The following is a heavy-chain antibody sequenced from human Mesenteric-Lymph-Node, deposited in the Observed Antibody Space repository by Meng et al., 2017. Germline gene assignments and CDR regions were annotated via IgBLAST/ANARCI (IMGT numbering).Heavy chain of an antibody. Sequence: ASVKVSCKASGYTFTGYYLLWVRQAPGQGLEWVGRINPNSGDTNYAQKFQGRVTMTRDTSISTAYMELSRLRGDDTAVYFCARGGYSGSYYVDYWGQGTLVTVSS. J-gene: IGHJ4*02. V-gene: IGHV1-2*06. CDR3: ARGGYSGSYYVDY. CDR1: GYTFTGYY. CDR2: INPNSGDT. D-gene: IGHD1-26*01.